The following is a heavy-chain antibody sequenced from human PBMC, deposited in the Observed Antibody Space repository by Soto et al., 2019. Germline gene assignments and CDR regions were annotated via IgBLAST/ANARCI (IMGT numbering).Heavy chain of an antibody. J-gene: IGHJ6*02. CDR3: EGVVWFRGMDV. CDR2: TYYRSKWIH. CDR1: GDSVSSSSAA. V-gene: IGHV6-1*01. D-gene: IGHD3-16*01. Sequence: SQTLSLTCDISGDSVSSSSAAWNWIRQSPSRGFEWLGRTYYRSKWIHEYTVSMESRITINPDTSKNQFSLHIYSVTPEDTAVYYCEGVVWFRGMDVWGQATPVTGSS.